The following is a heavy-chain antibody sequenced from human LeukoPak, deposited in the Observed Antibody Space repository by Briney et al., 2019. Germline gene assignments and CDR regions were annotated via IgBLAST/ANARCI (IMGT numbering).Heavy chain of an antibody. D-gene: IGHD5-18*01. CDR1: GFTFSSYA. Sequence: GGSLRLSCAASGFTFSSYAMSWVRQAPGKGLEWVSAISGSGGSTYYADSVKGRFTISRDNAKNSLYLQMNSLRAEDTAVYYCAREGLLAFDIWGQGTMVTVSS. V-gene: IGHV3-23*01. CDR3: AREGLLAFDI. CDR2: ISGSGGST. J-gene: IGHJ3*02.